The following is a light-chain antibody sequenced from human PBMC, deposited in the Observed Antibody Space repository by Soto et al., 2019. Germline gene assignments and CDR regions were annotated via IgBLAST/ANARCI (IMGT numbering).Light chain of an antibody. CDR1: QSFGSTS. J-gene: IGKJ1*01. CDR3: QQYGSSPSGR. Sequence: EFVLTQSPGTLSLSPVERATLSCRASQSFGSTSLAWYQQKPGQSPRLLIYGASSRATGIPDRFSGSGSGTDFTLTISRLEPEDFAVYYCQQYGSSPSGRFGQGTKVEI. V-gene: IGKV3-20*01. CDR2: GAS.